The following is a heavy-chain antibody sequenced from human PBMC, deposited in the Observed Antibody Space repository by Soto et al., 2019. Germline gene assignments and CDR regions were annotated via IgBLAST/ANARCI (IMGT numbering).Heavy chain of an antibody. V-gene: IGHV3-23*01. Sequence: PGGSLRFSCEASGFMFNHYAMAWVRQTPGKGLEWVSVISGSTGTTYYADSVKGRFTISRDNSKNTVYLQMNSLRVEDSALYSCAKVIVLGASTLEYWGPGTRVTVSS. D-gene: IGHD6-6*01. CDR3: AKVIVLGASTLEY. J-gene: IGHJ4*02. CDR2: ISGSTGTT. CDR1: GFMFNHYA.